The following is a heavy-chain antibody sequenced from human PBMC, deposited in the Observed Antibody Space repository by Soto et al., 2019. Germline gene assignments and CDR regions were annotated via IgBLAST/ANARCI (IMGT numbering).Heavy chain of an antibody. CDR2: IYSGGST. Sequence: GGSLRLSCAASGFTVSSNYMSWVRQAPGKGLEWVSVIYSGGSTYYADSVKGRFTISRDNSKNTLYLQMNSLRAEDTAVYYCAREFYRAYCSSTSCYEDYYYGMDVWGQGTTVTVSS. CDR3: AREFYRAYCSSTSCYEDYYYGMDV. D-gene: IGHD2-2*01. J-gene: IGHJ6*02. V-gene: IGHV3-66*01. CDR1: GFTVSSNY.